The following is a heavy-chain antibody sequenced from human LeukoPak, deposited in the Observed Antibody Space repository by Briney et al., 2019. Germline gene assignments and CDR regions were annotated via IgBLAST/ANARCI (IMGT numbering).Heavy chain of an antibody. CDR2: IWYDGSKK. Sequence: GGSLRLSCAASGFTFSIYGMHWVRQAPGKGLEWVAFIWYDGSKKYYADSVKGRFTISRDNSMNTLYLQMNSLRAEGTAVYYCARDGGTVGVNYGMDVWGQGTTVTVSS. V-gene: IGHV3-33*01. D-gene: IGHD1-26*01. CDR3: ARDGGTVGVNYGMDV. J-gene: IGHJ6*02. CDR1: GFTFSIYG.